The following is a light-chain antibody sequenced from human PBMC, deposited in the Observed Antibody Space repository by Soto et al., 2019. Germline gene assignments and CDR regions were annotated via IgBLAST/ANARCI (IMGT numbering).Light chain of an antibody. V-gene: IGKV1-5*03. Sequence: DIQMTQSPSTQSASVGDRVTITCRASQSISIWLAWYQQKPGKAPKILIYKASSLESGVPSRFSGSGSGTEFTLTISSLQPDDFATYYCQQYSTYTPRTFGQGAKVDIK. CDR1: QSISIW. J-gene: IGKJ1*01. CDR3: QQYSTYTPRT. CDR2: KAS.